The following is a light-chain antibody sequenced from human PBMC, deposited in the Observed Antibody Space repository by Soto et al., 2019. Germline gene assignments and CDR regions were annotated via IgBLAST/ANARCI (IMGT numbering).Light chain of an antibody. J-gene: IGKJ3*01. CDR1: RRVNNY. V-gene: IGKV1-39*01. CDR3: QQSYIVPDT. CDR2: GAS. Sequence: DIRMTQSPSSLSASVGDKITITCRTSRRVNNYLNWYQQKPGKAPKLLIYGASSLQSGVPSRFSGGGSETDFTLTISNVQPEDFATYFCQQSYIVPDTFGLGTTVNIK.